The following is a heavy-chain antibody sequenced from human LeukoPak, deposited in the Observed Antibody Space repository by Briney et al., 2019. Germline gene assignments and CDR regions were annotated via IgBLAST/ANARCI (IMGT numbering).Heavy chain of an antibody. J-gene: IGHJ4*02. CDR3: ARDAGYSYGPNDS. CDR2: INHSGST. CDR1: GGSFSGYY. D-gene: IGHD5-18*01. V-gene: IGHV4-34*01. Sequence: SETLSLTCAVYGGSFSGYYWSWIRQPPGKGLEWIGEINHSGSTNYNPSLKSRVTISVDTSKNQFSLKLSSVTAADTAVYYCARDAGYSYGPNDSWGQGTLVTVSS.